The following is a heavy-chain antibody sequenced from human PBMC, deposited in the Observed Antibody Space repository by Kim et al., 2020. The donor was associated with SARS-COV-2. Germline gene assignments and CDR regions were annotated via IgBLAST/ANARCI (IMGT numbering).Heavy chain of an antibody. J-gene: IGHJ4*02. CDR1: GFTFSSYG. V-gene: IGHV3-30*18. Sequence: GGSLRLSCAASGFTFSSYGMHWVRQAPGKGLEWVAVISYDGSNKYYADSVKGRFTISRDNSKNTLYLQMNSLRAEDTAVYYCAKGRSSSSGDYWGQGTLVTVSS. CDR3: AKGRSSSSGDY. D-gene: IGHD6-13*01. CDR2: ISYDGSNK.